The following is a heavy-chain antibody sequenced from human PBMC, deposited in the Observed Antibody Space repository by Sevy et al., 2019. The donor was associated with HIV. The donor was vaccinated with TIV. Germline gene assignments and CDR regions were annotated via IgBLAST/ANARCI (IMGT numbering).Heavy chain of an antibody. CDR3: ARGRYYSDGRGYYANRLFDY. Sequence: ASVKVSCKASGYTFTSLDVNWVRQAPGQGLEWMGWMNPNSGNTGFAKKFQGRVTLTRETSITTAYMELSSLRFEDTAVYYCARGRYYSDGRGYYANRLFDYWGQGTLVTVSS. V-gene: IGHV1-8*03. D-gene: IGHD3-22*01. CDR1: GYTFTSLD. J-gene: IGHJ4*02. CDR2: MNPNSGNT.